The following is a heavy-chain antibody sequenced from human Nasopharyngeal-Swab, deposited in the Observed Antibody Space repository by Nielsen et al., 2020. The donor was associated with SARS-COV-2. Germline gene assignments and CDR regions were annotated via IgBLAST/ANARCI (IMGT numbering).Heavy chain of an antibody. J-gene: IGHJ6*02. Sequence: GSLKISCAASGFTVSSNYMSWVRQAPGKGLEWVSVIYSGGSTYYADSVKGRFTISRDNSKNTLYLQMNSLRAEDTAVYYCARDHRGSYYSDYYYGMDVWGQGTTVTVSS. CDR1: GFTVSSNY. CDR3: ARDHRGSYYSDYYYGMDV. V-gene: IGHV3-53*01. D-gene: IGHD1-26*01. CDR2: IYSGGST.